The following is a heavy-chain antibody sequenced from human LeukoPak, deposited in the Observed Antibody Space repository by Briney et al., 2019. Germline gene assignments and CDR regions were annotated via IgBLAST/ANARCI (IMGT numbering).Heavy chain of an antibody. J-gene: IGHJ6*02. Sequence: PSETLSLTCTVSGGSISSGGYYWSWIRQPPGKGLEWIGEINHSGSTNYNPSLKSRVTISVDTSKNQFSLKLSSVTAADTAVYYCAGYGDHGSGMDVWGQGTTVTVSS. CDR1: GGSISSGGYY. CDR2: INHSGST. D-gene: IGHD4-17*01. V-gene: IGHV4-39*07. CDR3: AGYGDHGSGMDV.